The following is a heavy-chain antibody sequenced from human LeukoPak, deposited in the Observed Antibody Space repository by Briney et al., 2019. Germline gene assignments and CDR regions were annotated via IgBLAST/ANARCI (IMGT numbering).Heavy chain of an antibody. CDR1: GFTSSSYA. Sequence: GGSLRLSCVASGFTSSSYAMNWVRQAPGKGLEWVSGISGSGGSTYYADSVKGRFTISRDNSKNTLYLQMNSLRAEDTAIYYCARSYSSGSWGQGTLVTVSS. J-gene: IGHJ4*02. V-gene: IGHV3-23*01. CDR2: ISGSGGST. D-gene: IGHD6-19*01. CDR3: ARSYSSGS.